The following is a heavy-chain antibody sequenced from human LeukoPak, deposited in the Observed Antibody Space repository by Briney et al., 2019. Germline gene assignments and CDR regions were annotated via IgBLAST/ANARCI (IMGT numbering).Heavy chain of an antibody. CDR3: ARVYAKEPFYYYYYYMDV. CDR1: GYSISSGYY. J-gene: IGHJ6*03. Sequence: SETLSLTCTVSGYSISSGYYWGWIRQPPGKGLEWIGSIYHSGSTYYNPSLKSRVTISVDTSKNQFSLKLSSVTAADTAVYYCARVYAKEPFYYYYYYMDVWGKGTTVTVSS. CDR2: IYHSGST. D-gene: IGHD5/OR15-5a*01. V-gene: IGHV4-38-2*02.